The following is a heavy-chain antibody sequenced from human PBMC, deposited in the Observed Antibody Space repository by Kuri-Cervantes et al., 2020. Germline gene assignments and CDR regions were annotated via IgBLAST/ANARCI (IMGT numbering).Heavy chain of an antibody. V-gene: IGHV3-53*01. CDR3: ARDRSGNVD. Sequence: GGSLRLSCAASGFTVSSNYMSWVRQAPGKGLEWVSVIYSGGSTYYADSVKGRFTISRDNAKNSLYLQMNSLRDEDTAVYYCARDRSGNVDWGQGTLVTVSS. CDR2: IYSGGST. J-gene: IGHJ4*02. CDR1: GFTVSSNY. D-gene: IGHD3-22*01.